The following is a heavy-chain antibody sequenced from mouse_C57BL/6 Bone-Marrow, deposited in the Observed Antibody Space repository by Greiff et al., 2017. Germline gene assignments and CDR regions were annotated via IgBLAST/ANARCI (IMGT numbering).Heavy chain of an antibody. CDR1: GYTFTSYW. D-gene: IGHD2-4*01. CDR3: ARSDDYDWYFDV. Sequence: QVQLQQPGAELVMPGASVKLSCKASGYTFTSYWMHWVKLRPGQGLEWIGEIDPSDSYTNYNQKFKGKSTLTVDKSSSTAYMQLSSLTSEDSAVYYCARSDDYDWYFDVWGTGTTVTVSS. V-gene: IGHV1-69*01. CDR2: IDPSDSYT. J-gene: IGHJ1*03.